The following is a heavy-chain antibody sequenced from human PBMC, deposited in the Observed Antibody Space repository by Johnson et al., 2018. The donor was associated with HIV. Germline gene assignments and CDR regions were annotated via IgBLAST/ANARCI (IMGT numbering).Heavy chain of an antibody. V-gene: IGHV3-30*18. CDR2: ISYDESTE. J-gene: IGHJ3*02. D-gene: IGHD2-21*01. CDR3: AKSVVVVIAGDNDDAFDI. Sequence: QVQLVESGGGVVQPGRSLRLSCAASGFTFSTYGMHWVRQAPGKGLEWVAFISYDESTEYYADSVKGRFTISRDNPWNTLYLQMNSLTTEDTAVYYCAKSVVVVIAGDNDDAFDIWGQGTMVTVSS. CDR1: GFTFSTYG.